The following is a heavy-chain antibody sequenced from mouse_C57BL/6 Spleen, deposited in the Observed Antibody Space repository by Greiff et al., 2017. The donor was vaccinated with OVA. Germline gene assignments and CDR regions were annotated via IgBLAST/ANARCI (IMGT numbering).Heavy chain of an antibody. J-gene: IGHJ2*01. CDR3: ARNGGNYFDY. CDR2: IYPGSGNT. CDR1: GYTFTDYY. V-gene: IGHV1-76*01. Sequence: QVQLKESGAELVRPGASVKLSCKASGYTFTDYYINWVKQRPGQGLEWIARIYPGSGNTYYNEKFKGKATLTAEKSSSTAYMQLSSLTSEDSAVYFCARNGGNYFDYWGQGTTLTVSS.